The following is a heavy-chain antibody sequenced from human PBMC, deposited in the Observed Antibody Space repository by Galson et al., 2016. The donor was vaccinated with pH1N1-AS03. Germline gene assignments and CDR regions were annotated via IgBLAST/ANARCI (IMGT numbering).Heavy chain of an antibody. CDR1: GFTFRTSS. J-gene: IGHJ3*02. CDR2: ISDNGINT. CDR3: IKEGNRLQSRRSDAFDI. Sequence: SLRLSCAASGFTFRTSSIYWVRQAPGKGLEYVSGISDNGINTYYADPVKARFTISRDKSKNTVYLQMSSLRTEDTAVYYCIKEGNRLQSRRSDAFDIWGRGTMVTASS. V-gene: IGHV3-64D*06. D-gene: IGHD5-18*01.